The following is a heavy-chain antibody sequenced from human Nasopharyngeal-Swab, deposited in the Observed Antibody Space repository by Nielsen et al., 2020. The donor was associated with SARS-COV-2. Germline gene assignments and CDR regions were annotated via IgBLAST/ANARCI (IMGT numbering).Heavy chain of an antibody. CDR1: GFTFSSYA. D-gene: IGHD3-22*01. V-gene: IGHV3-30*04. CDR3: ARDGREYYYFDSSEVGFDY. J-gene: IGHJ4*01. CDR2: ISYDGRNT. Sequence: GESLKISCAASGFTFSSYAIHWVRQAPGKGLEWVTFISYDGRNTYYADSVKGRFTISRDNSKNTLYLQMNSLRAEDTAVYYCARDGREYYYFDSSEVGFDYWGHGTLVTVSS.